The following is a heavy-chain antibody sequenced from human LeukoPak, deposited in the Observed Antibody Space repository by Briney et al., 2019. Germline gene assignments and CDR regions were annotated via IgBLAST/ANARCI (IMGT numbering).Heavy chain of an antibody. D-gene: IGHD2-21*02. CDR2: IIPIFGTT. J-gene: IGHJ4*02. CDR3: ARDHCWGGDCYFSYFDY. Sequence: ASVKVSCKASGGTFNSYAISWVRQAPGQGLEWMGGIIPIFGTTNYARKFRGRVTLTADKPTRTAYMELSSLRSEDTAVYYCARDHCWGGDCYFSYFDYWGQGTLVTVSS. V-gene: IGHV1-69*06. CDR1: GGTFNSYA.